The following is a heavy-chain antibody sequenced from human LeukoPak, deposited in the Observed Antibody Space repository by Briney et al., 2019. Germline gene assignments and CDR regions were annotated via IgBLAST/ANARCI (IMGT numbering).Heavy chain of an antibody. CDR3: ARVDRYYYDSSGRLGFDY. V-gene: IGHV1-2*02. D-gene: IGHD3-22*01. J-gene: IGHJ4*02. CDR1: GYTFTGYY. CDR2: INPNSGGT. Sequence: ASVKVSCKASGYTFTGYYMHWVRQAPGQGLEWMGWINPNSGGTNYARKFQGRVTMTRDTSISTAYMELSRLRSDDTAVYYCARVDRYYYDSSGRLGFDYWGQGTLVTVSS.